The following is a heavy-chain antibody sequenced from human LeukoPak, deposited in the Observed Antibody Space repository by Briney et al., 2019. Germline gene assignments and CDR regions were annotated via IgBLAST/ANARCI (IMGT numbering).Heavy chain of an antibody. CDR3: ARASSIVAPYYCYYMDV. D-gene: IGHD6-6*01. J-gene: IGHJ6*03. Sequence: ASVKVSCKASGYTFTSYAMNWVRQAPGQGLEWMGWINTNTGNPTYAQGFTGRFVFSLDTSVSTAYLQISSLKAEDTAVYYCARASSIVAPYYCYYMDVWGKGTTVTVSS. V-gene: IGHV7-4-1*02. CDR2: INTNTGNP. CDR1: GYTFTSYA.